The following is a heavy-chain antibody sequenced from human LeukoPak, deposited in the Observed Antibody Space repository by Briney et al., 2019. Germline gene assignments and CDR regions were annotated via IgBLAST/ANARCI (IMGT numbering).Heavy chain of an antibody. CDR2: IFISGGT. CDR3: ARLADTTVANYYLDY. J-gene: IGHJ4*02. Sequence: SETLSLTCTVSGGSISNYFWSWIRQPPGKGLAWVGYIFISGGTNYNPSLKSRVTMSEDRSKNQFSLELSSVTAAETAVYYCARLADTTVANYYLDYWGQGTLVTVSS. D-gene: IGHD1-26*01. V-gene: IGHV4-4*09. CDR1: GGSISNYF.